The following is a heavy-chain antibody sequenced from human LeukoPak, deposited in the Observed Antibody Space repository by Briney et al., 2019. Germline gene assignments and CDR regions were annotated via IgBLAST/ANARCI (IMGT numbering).Heavy chain of an antibody. CDR2: INPSGGRT. V-gene: IGHV1-46*01. Sequence: ASVKVSCKASGYTFTSYYMHWVRQAPGQGLEWMGMINPSGGRTSYAQKFQGRVTMTRGTSTSTVCMELSSLRSEDTAVYYCARSIEYSTDSDGGYYFDYWGQGSLVTVSS. CDR3: ARSIEYSTDSDGGYYFDY. J-gene: IGHJ4*02. CDR1: GYTFTSYY. D-gene: IGHD2-8*02.